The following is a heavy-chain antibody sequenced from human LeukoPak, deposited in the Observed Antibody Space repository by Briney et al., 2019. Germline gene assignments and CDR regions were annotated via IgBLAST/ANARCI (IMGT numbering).Heavy chain of an antibody. CDR1: GFTFSSYA. V-gene: IGHV3-23*01. CDR2: ISGTGGRT. CDR3: AKDYYGGDSHYYGMDV. D-gene: IGHD4-23*01. Sequence: SGGSLRLSCAASGFTFSSYAMSWVRQAPGKGLEWVSAISGTGGRTYYADSVKGRFTISRDNSKNTLYLQMNSLRAEDTAVYYCAKDYYGGDSHYYGMDVWGQGTTVTVSS. J-gene: IGHJ6*02.